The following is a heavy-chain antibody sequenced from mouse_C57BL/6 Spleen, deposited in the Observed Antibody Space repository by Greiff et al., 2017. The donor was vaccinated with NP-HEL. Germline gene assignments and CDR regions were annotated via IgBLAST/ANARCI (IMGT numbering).Heavy chain of an antibody. Sequence: VQLQQSGPELVKPGASVKISCKASGYTFTDYYMNWVKQSHGKSLEWIGDINPNNGGTSYNQKFKGKATLTVDKSSSTAYMELRSLTSEDSAVYYCARSYYSNYGSFAYWGQGTLVTVSA. V-gene: IGHV1-26*01. CDR2: INPNNGGT. J-gene: IGHJ3*01. CDR1: GYTFTDYY. D-gene: IGHD2-5*01. CDR3: ARSYYSNYGSFAY.